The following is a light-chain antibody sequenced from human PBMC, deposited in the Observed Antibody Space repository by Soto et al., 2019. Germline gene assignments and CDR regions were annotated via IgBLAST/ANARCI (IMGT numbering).Light chain of an antibody. V-gene: IGKV1-39*01. Sequence: DIQMTQSPFSLSASVGDRVTITCRASQSISSYLNWYQQKPGKAPNLLIYAPSSLQSGVPSRFSGSASGTDFTLTISSLHPEDFATYYCQQSYSTPFTFGQGTKLEIK. J-gene: IGKJ2*01. CDR2: APS. CDR1: QSISSY. CDR3: QQSYSTPFT.